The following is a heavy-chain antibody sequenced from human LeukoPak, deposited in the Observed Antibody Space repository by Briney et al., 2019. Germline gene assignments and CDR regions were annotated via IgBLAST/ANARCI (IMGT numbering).Heavy chain of an antibody. J-gene: IGHJ4*02. Sequence: PGGSLRLSCAASGITFSSYGMHWVRQAPGKGLEWVAFIRYDGSHKYYADSVKGRFTISRDNSENTPYMQMNSLRPEDTAVYYCAKDDAWLQYGNWGRGTLVTVSS. CDR3: AKDDAWLQYGN. D-gene: IGHD5-24*01. CDR2: IRYDGSHK. CDR1: GITFSSYG. V-gene: IGHV3-30*02.